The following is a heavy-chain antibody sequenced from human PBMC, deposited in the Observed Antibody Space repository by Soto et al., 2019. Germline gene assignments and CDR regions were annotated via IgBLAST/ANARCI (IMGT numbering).Heavy chain of an antibody. CDR2: IDGGGGGT. CDR3: AKGPEQLVHGVFDY. Sequence: EVQLLDSGGGLVQPGGSLRLSCAASGFTLSSYVMSWVRRAPGKGLEWVSGIDGGGGGTYYADSVKGRFTISRDNSKNPLYLQMNSLRAEDTAVYYCAKGPEQLVHGVFDYWGQGTLVAVSS. V-gene: IGHV3-23*01. CDR1: GFTLSSYV. D-gene: IGHD6-6*01. J-gene: IGHJ4*02.